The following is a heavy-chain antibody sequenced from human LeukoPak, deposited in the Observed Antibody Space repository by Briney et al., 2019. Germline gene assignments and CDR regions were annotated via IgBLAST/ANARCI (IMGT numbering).Heavy chain of an antibody. D-gene: IGHD1-14*01. CDR1: GFTFSSHG. CDR2: INGSGGST. CDR3: AKPARTDYTDY. V-gene: IGHV3-23*01. J-gene: IGHJ4*02. Sequence: GGSLRLSCAASGFTFSSHGMNWVRQAPGKGLEWVSGINGSGGSTYYAGSVKGRFTISRDNSKNTLYLQMNSLRAEDTAVYYCAKPARTDYTDYWGQGTLVTVSS.